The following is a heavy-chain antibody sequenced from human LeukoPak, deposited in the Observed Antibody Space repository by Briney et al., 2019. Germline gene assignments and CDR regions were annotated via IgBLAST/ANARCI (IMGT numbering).Heavy chain of an antibody. CDR3: ARDRGATYYYDSSTYLDY. CDR2: ISSSSSYI. D-gene: IGHD3-22*01. Sequence: KTGGSLRLSCAASGFTFSSYSMNWVRQAPGKGLEWVSSISSSSSYIYYADSVKGRFTISRDNAKNSLYLQMNSLRAEDTAVYYCARDRGATYYYDSSTYLDYWGQGTLVTVSS. J-gene: IGHJ4*02. CDR1: GFTFSSYS. V-gene: IGHV3-21*01.